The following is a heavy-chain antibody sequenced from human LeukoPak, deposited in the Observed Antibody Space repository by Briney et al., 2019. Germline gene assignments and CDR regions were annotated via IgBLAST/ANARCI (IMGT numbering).Heavy chain of an antibody. CDR1: GYTFTTYA. Sequence: ASVKFSCEASGYTFTTYAMHWVRQAPGQRLEWMGWMNGGNGNTEYSQKFQGRVTFTRDTSASTAYMELSSLRSEDTAVYYCARVYCSSTSCHYYFDYWGQGTLVTVSS. CDR2: MNGGNGNT. D-gene: IGHD2-2*01. J-gene: IGHJ4*02. CDR3: ARVYCSSTSCHYYFDY. V-gene: IGHV1-3*01.